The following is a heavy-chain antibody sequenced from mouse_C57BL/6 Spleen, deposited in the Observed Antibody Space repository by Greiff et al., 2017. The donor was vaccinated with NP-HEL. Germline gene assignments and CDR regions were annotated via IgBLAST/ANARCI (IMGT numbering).Heavy chain of an antibody. CDR2: IDPSDGYT. V-gene: IGHV1-59*01. CDR3: ARTGTTVVRYFDV. J-gene: IGHJ1*03. D-gene: IGHD1-1*01. CDR1: GYTFTSYW. Sequence: VQLQQPGAELVRPGTSVKLSCKASGYTFTSYWMHWVKQRPGQGLEWIGVIDPSDGYTNYNQKFKGKATLTVDTSSRTAYMQLSSLTSEDAAVDYCARTGTTVVRYFDVWGTGTTVTVSS.